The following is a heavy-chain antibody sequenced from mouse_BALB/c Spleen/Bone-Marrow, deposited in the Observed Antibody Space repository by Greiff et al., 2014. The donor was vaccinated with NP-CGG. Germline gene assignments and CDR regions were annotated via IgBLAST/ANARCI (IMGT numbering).Heavy chain of an antibody. CDR2: IDPANGNT. Sequence: VQLKQSGAELVKPGASVKLSCTASGFNIKDTYMHWVKQRPEQGLERIGRIDPANGNTKYDPKFQGKATITADTSSNTAYLQLSSLTSEDTAVYYCVSYYYGNYFDSWGQGTTLTVSS. D-gene: IGHD1-1*01. J-gene: IGHJ2*01. CDR3: VSYYYGNYFDS. CDR1: GFNIKDTY. V-gene: IGHV14-3*02.